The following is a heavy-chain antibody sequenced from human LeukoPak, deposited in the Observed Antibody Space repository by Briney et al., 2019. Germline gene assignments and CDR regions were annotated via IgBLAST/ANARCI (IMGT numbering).Heavy chain of an antibody. D-gene: IGHD3-22*01. CDR3: ATNYYDSSGYDY. CDR1: GGTFSSYA. Sequence: SVKVSCKASGGTFSSYAISWVRPAPGQGLEWMGRIIPILGVANYAQKFQGRVTMTRDTSTSTVYMELSSLRSEDPAVYYCATNYYDSSGYDYWGQGTLVTVSS. V-gene: IGHV1-69*04. J-gene: IGHJ4*02. CDR2: IIPILGVA.